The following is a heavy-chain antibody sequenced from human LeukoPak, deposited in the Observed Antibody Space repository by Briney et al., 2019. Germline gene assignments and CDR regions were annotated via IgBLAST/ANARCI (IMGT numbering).Heavy chain of an antibody. CDR3: AKKIAAAWFDP. Sequence: GGSLRLSCAPSGFTFSRYAMNWVRQAPGKGLEWVSIISNSGDSTIYADSVKGRFTISRDNSKNTLYLQMNSLRAEDTAVYYCAKKIAAAWFDPWGQGTLVTVSS. D-gene: IGHD6-13*01. J-gene: IGHJ5*02. V-gene: IGHV3-23*01. CDR1: GFTFSRYA. CDR2: ISNSGDST.